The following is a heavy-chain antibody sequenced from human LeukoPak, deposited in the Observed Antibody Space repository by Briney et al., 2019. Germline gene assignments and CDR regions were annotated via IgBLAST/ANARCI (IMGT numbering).Heavy chain of an antibody. J-gene: IGHJ3*02. Sequence: ASVKVSCRASGYTFTSYDINWVRQATGQGLEWMGWLNPNSGNTGYPQKFQGRVTMTRNTSISTAYMELSSLRSEDTAVYYCARESSGATKFSDAFDIWGQGTMVTVSS. D-gene: IGHD1-26*01. CDR3: ARESSGATKFSDAFDI. V-gene: IGHV1-8*01. CDR2: LNPNSGNT. CDR1: GYTFTSYD.